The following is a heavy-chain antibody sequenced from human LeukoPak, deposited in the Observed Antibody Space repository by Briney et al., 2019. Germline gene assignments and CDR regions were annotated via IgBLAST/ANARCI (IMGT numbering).Heavy chain of an antibody. CDR2: INPSGGSS. D-gene: IGHD2-15*01. Sequence: ASVKVSCKASGYTFTSFYMHWVRQAPGQGLEWVGIINPSGGSSNYAQKFQGRVTMTRDTSTSTGYMELSSLRSEDTAVYYCARVLCSGSSCYSFFDYWGQGTLVTVSS. CDR1: GYTFTSFY. V-gene: IGHV1-46*01. CDR3: ARVLCSGSSCYSFFDY. J-gene: IGHJ4*02.